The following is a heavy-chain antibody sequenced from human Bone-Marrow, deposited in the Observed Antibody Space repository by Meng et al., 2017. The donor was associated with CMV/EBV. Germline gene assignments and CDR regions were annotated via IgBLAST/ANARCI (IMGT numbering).Heavy chain of an antibody. V-gene: IGHV4-59*01. Sequence: SETLSLTCTVSGGSISSYYWHWIRQPPGRGLEWIGYVSYNGGTNYNPSLKSRVTISGDTSKNQFSLKLTSVTAADTAFYYCAREYSSFAYWGQGPLVPVYS. CDR1: GGSISSYY. CDR2: VSYNGGT. J-gene: IGHJ4*02. D-gene: IGHD5-18*01. CDR3: AREYSSFAY.